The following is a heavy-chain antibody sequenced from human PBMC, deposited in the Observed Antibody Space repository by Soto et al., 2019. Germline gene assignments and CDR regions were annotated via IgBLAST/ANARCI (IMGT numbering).Heavy chain of an antibody. D-gene: IGHD2-21*02. CDR2: ISSSGSTI. CDR1: GFTFSSYE. V-gene: IGHV3-48*03. CDR3: ARARHIVVVTANRPPYFDY. J-gene: IGHJ4*02. Sequence: PGGSLRLSCAASGFTFSSYEMNWVRQAPGKGLEWVSYISSSGSTIYYADSVKGRFTISRDNAKNSLYLQMNSLRAEDTAVYYCARARHIVVVTANRPPYFDYWGQGTLVTVSS.